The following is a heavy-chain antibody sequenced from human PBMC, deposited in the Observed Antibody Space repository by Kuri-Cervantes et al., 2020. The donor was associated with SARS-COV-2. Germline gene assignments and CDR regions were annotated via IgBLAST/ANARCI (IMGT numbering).Heavy chain of an antibody. V-gene: IGHV1-24*01. J-gene: IGHJ6*02. Sequence: ASVKVSCKVSGDTLTELSMHWLRQAPGKGLEWMGGFGPEVGETIYAQKFQGRVTMTEDTSTDTAYMELSSLRSEDTAVYYCATLLPATSSSLPSYYYHGVDVWGQGTTVTVSS. D-gene: IGHD2-2*01. CDR1: GDTLTELS. CDR3: ATLLPATSSSLPSYYYHGVDV. CDR2: FGPEVGET.